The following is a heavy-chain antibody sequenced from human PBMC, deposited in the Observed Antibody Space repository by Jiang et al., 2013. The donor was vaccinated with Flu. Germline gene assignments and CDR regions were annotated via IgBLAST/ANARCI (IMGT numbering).Heavy chain of an antibody. CDR1: TFTSYA. CDR3: ARDKPNTAYDY. Sequence: TFTSYAMHWVRQAPGQRLEWMGWINAGNGNTKYSQKFQGRVTITRDTSASTAYMELSSLRSEDTAVYYCARDKPNTAYDYWGQGTLVTVSS. CDR2: INAGNGNT. J-gene: IGHJ4*02. D-gene: IGHD5-18*01. V-gene: IGHV1-3*01.